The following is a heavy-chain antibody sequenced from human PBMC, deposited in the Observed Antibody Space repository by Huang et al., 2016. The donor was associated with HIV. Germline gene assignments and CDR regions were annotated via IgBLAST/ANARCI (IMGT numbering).Heavy chain of an antibody. CDR1: GVSIGSGGYY. Sequence: QVQLQESGPGPVKPSQTLSLTCTVSGVSIGSGGYYWSWIRQPPGKGLGWIGYIYYSGSTSHTPSLKSRVTISVDTSKNQFSLKLSSLTAADTAVYYCTRGHSYGFGRNYFDYWGQGTLVTVSS. CDR2: IYYSGST. J-gene: IGHJ4*02. CDR3: TRGHSYGFGRNYFDY. D-gene: IGHD5-18*01. V-gene: IGHV4-30-4*08.